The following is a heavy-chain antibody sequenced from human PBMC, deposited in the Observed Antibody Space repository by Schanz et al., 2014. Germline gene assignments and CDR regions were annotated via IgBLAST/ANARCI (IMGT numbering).Heavy chain of an antibody. CDR3: VRDRGFCANDICWLRYYMDV. Sequence: EVQLVESGGGVVRPGGSLRLSCAASGFIFSNSWMSWVRQAPGKGLEWVASIKQEGDEKNYVDSVKGRFTISRDNAKNSLFLQMNSLRADDTAVYYCVRDRGFCANDICWLRYYMDVWGNGTTVTVSS. CDR2: IKQEGDEK. CDR1: GFIFSNSW. J-gene: IGHJ6*03. V-gene: IGHV3-7*01. D-gene: IGHD2-8*01.